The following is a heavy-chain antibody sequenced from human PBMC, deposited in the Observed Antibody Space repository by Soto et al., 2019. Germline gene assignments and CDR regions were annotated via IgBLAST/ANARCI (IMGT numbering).Heavy chain of an antibody. V-gene: IGHV3-74*01. D-gene: IGHD2-15*01. CDR2: INSDGSST. CDR3: SRDLLGPFDY. CDR1: GVTFSNYW. Sequence: AGGSLILSYAAPGVTFSNYWMHWVRQGPGEGLVWVSHINSDGSSTNYADSVRGRFIISRDNAENTLYLQMNSLRSEDTAVYYCSRDLLGPFDYSGLGT. J-gene: IGHJ4*02.